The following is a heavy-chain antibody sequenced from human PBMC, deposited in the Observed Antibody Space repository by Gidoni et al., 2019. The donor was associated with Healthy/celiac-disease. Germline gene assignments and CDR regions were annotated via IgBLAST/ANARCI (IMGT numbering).Heavy chain of an antibody. CDR2: FDPEDGET. D-gene: IGHD2-8*01. CDR1: GYTLTELS. J-gene: IGHJ6*02. CDR3: ATEDAGYYGMDV. Sequence: VSCKVSGYTLTELSMHWVRQAPGKGLEWMGGFDPEDGETIYAQKFQGRVTMTEDTSTDTAYMALSSLRSEDTAVYYCATEDAGYYGMDVWGQGTTVTVSS. V-gene: IGHV1-24*01.